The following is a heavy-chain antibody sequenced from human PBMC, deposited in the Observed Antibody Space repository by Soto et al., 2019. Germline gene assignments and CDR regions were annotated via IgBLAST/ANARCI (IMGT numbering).Heavy chain of an antibody. Sequence: GGSLRLSCAASGFTFSIYGMQWVRHAPGKGLEWVAVISYDGSNKYYADSVKGRFTISRDNSKNTLYLQMNSLRAEDTAVYYCAKDQLRGRGYDYWGQGTLVTVSS. CDR2: ISYDGSNK. V-gene: IGHV3-30*18. CDR1: GFTFSIYG. J-gene: IGHJ4*02. D-gene: IGHD4-17*01. CDR3: AKDQLRGRGYDY.